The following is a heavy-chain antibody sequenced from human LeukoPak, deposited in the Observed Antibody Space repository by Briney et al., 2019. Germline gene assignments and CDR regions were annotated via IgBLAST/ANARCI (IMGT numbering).Heavy chain of an antibody. J-gene: IGHJ4*02. Sequence: ASVKVSCKTSGYTFTSYYIHWLRQAPGQRFEWMGWSDPKSGATKYEHFQGRVTMTRDTSISTAYMELSRLTSDDTAMYYCAGVIGNYDGRLDYWGQGTLVTVSS. D-gene: IGHD1-7*01. CDR2: SDPKSGAT. V-gene: IGHV1-2*02. CDR1: GYTFTSYY. CDR3: AGVIGNYDGRLDY.